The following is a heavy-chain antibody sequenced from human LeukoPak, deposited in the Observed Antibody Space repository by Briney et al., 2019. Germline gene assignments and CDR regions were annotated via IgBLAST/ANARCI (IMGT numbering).Heavy chain of an antibody. D-gene: IGHD4-17*01. CDR2: ISGSGGST. CDR1: GFTLSSYA. Sequence: PGGSLRLSCAASGFTLSSYAMSGGRQAPGRGGGWGSAISGSGGSTYYADSARGRFPISRDSSKNRLHLQRNRCTAGDPDGYYCARHPHTLTKDYWGQGNLVTVSA. V-gene: IGHV3-23*01. J-gene: IGHJ4*02. CDR3: ARHPHTLTKDY.